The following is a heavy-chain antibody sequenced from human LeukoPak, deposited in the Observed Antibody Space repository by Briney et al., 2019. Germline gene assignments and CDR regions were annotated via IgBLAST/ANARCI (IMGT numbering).Heavy chain of an antibody. CDR3: AGVLGIAAPRGPVINWFDP. J-gene: IGHJ5*02. Sequence: GASVKVSCKASGYTFTGYYMHWVRQAPGQGLEWMGWINPNSGGTNYAQKFQGRVTMTRDTSISTAYMELSRLRSDDTAVYYCAGVLGIAAPRGPVINWFDPWGQGTLVTVSS. V-gene: IGHV1-2*02. D-gene: IGHD6-6*01. CDR1: GYTFTGYY. CDR2: INPNSGGT.